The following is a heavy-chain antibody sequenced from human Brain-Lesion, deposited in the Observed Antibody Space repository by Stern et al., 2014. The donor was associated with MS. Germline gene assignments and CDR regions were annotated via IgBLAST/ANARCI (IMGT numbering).Heavy chain of an antibody. CDR3: ARADYSVSGTRFDY. CDR2: IYTSGCT. CDR1: GGSITSGRYY. Sequence: QVQLQESGPGLVRPSETLSLSCTVSGGSITSGRYYWTRIRPAAGKGLEWIGRIYTSGCTNYNPSLESAPTPSINTNSNDSSFQLSSVTVADTAVYFCARADYSVSGTRFDYWGQGTLVAV. D-gene: IGHD3-10*01. V-gene: IGHV4-61*02. J-gene: IGHJ4*02.